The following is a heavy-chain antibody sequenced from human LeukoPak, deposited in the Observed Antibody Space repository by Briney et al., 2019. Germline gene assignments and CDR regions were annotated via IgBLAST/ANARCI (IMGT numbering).Heavy chain of an antibody. Sequence: GGSLRLSCAASGFTFSIYEMNWVRQAPGKGLEWISHINTDSSSIHYADSMKGRFTISRDNAKNSLYLQMNSLRGEDTAIYYCARDSIRQQLYYFDSWGQGTLVTVSS. CDR1: GFTFSIYE. CDR3: ARDSIRQQLYYFDS. CDR2: INTDSSSI. J-gene: IGHJ4*02. D-gene: IGHD6-13*01. V-gene: IGHV3-48*03.